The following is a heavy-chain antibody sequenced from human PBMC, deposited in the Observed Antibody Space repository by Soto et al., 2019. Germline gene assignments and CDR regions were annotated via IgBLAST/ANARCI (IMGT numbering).Heavy chain of an antibody. CDR2: IYYSGST. CDR3: ARMLGATIFNS. CDR1: GGSISSSGYY. Sequence: QVQLQESVPGLVKPSQTLSLTCTVSGGSISSSGYYWNWIRQHPGKGLEWIGYIYYSGSTYYNPSLKSRVTVSGDTSKNQFSLKLSSVTVADTAVYYCARMLGATIFNSWGQGTLVTVSS. D-gene: IGHD5-12*01. J-gene: IGHJ4*02. V-gene: IGHV4-31*03.